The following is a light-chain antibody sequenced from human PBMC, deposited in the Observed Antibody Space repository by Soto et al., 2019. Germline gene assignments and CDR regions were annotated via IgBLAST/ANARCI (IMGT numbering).Light chain of an antibody. CDR2: GAS. CDR1: QSVSSN. J-gene: IGKJ1*01. Sequence: SPGVSPGGRGTHSCRASQSVSSNLAWYQQKPGQAPSLLIYGASSRATGVPDRFSGSGSETDFTLTISRLEPEDFAVYYCQQYGTFPRTFGQGTKVDIK. CDR3: QQYGTFPRT. V-gene: IGKV3-20*01.